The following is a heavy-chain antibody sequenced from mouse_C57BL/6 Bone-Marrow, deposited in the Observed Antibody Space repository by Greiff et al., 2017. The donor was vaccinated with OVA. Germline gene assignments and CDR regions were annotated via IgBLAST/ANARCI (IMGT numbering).Heavy chain of an antibody. Sequence: VKLQQPGTELVKPGASVKLSCKASGYTFTSYWMHWVKQRPGQGLEWIGNINPSNGGTNYNEKFKSKATLTVDKSSSTAYMQLSSLTSEDSAVYYCARSPITTVVANDLDYWGQGTTLTVSS. D-gene: IGHD1-1*01. CDR3: ARSPITTVVANDLDY. CDR1: GYTFTSYW. CDR2: INPSNGGT. J-gene: IGHJ2*01. V-gene: IGHV1-53*01.